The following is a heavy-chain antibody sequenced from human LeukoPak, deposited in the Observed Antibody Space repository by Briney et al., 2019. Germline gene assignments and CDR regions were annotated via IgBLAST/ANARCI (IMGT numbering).Heavy chain of an antibody. J-gene: IGHJ6*02. CDR1: GGSISSYY. CDR2: IYTSGST. D-gene: IGHD3-3*01. CDR3: ARAGVEYYDFWSGRYGMDV. Sequence: SETLSLTCTVSGGSISSYYWSWIRQPAGKGLEWIGRIYTSGSTNYNPSLKSRVTMSVDTSKNQFSLKLSSVTAADTAVYYCARAGVEYYDFWSGRYGMDVWGQETTVTVSS. V-gene: IGHV4-4*07.